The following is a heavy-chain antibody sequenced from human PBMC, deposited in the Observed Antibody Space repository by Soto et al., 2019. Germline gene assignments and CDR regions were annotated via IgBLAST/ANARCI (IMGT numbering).Heavy chain of an antibody. Sequence: GGSLRLSCAASGFSFSNVWMTWVRQAPGKGLECLACINPDGSEKYYVDSVKGRFTVSRDNARNSLYVQMNSLRAEDTALYYCVRSGDYRSGSYWYFFDYWGQGTRVTVS. CDR1: GFSFSNVW. CDR3: VRSGDYRSGSYWYFFDY. D-gene: IGHD3-10*01. J-gene: IGHJ4*02. V-gene: IGHV3-7*03. CDR2: INPDGSEK.